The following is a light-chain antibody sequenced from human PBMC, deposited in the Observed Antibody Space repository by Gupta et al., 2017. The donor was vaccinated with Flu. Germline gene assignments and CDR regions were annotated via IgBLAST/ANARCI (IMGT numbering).Light chain of an antibody. Sequence: PGQSITISCSGTSSDVGRSDSVSWYQQHPDKAPKLIIFDVTNRPSGVSSRFSGSKSGNTAYLTISGLQAEDETDYYCSSYTSGSTFYVFGTGTKVTVL. CDR3: SSYTSGSTFYV. CDR1: SSDVGRSDS. V-gene: IGLV2-14*04. CDR2: DVT. J-gene: IGLJ1*01.